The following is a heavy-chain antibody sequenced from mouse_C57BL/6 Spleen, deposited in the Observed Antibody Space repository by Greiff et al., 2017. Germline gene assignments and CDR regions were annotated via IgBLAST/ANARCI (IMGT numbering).Heavy chain of an antibody. D-gene: IGHD4-1*01. CDR1: GFSLTSYG. CDR3: ARAPNWDYFDV. J-gene: IGHJ1*03. CDR2: IWGDGST. Sequence: QVQLKESGPGLVAPSQSLSITCTVSGFSLTSYGVSWVRQPPGKGLEWLGVIWGDGSTNYHSALISRLSISKDNTKSQVFLKLHSLQTDDTATYYCARAPNWDYFDVWGTGTTVTVSS. V-gene: IGHV2-3*01.